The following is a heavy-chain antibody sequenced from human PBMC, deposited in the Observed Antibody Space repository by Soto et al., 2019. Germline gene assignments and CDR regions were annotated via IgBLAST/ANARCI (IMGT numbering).Heavy chain of an antibody. D-gene: IGHD3-22*01. J-gene: IGHJ4*02. CDR1: GGSISSGDYY. V-gene: IGHV4-30-4*01. CDR3: ARGYYDSSGWFDY. Sequence: SETLSLTCTVSGGSISSGDYYWSWIRQPPGKGLEWIGYIYYSGSTYYNPSLKSRVTISVDTSKNQFSLKLSSVTAADTAVYYCARGYYDSSGWFDYWGQGTLVTVSS. CDR2: IYYSGST.